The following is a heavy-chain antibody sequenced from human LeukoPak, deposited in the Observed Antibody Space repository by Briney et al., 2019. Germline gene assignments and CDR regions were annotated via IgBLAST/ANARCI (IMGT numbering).Heavy chain of an antibody. V-gene: IGHV3-23*01. CDR2: IRGSGDRT. CDR1: GFTFSSYA. Sequence: GGSLRLSCAASGFTFSSYAMSWVRQAPGKGLEWVSAIRGSGDRTHYADSVKGRFTISRDNAKNSLYLQMNSLRAEDTAVYYCTIAAAGNFDYWGQGTLVTVSS. D-gene: IGHD6-13*01. CDR3: TIAAAGNFDY. J-gene: IGHJ4*02.